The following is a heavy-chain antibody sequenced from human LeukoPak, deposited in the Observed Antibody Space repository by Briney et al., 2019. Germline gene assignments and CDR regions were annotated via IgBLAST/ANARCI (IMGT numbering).Heavy chain of an antibody. CDR1: GGSISSYY. J-gene: IGHJ4*02. D-gene: IGHD6-13*01. V-gene: IGHV4-59*12. CDR3: ARRGAGYSSSWYPFDY. Sequence: SETLSLTCTVSGGSISSYYWSWIRQPPGKGLEWIGYIYYSGSTNYNPSLKSRVTISVDTSKNQFSLKLSSVTAADTAVYYCARRGAGYSSSWYPFDYWGQGTLVTASS. CDR2: IYYSGST.